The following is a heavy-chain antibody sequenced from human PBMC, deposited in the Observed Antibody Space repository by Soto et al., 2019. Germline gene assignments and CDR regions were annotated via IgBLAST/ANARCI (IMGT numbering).Heavy chain of an antibody. D-gene: IGHD1-26*01. Sequence: GGSLRLSCAASGFTFSSYGMHWVRQAPGKGLEWVAVISYDGSNKYYADSVKGRFTISRDNSKNTLYLQMNSLRAEDTAVYYCAAYWELLREYYFDYWGQGTLVTVSS. CDR1: GFTFSSYG. V-gene: IGHV3-30*03. CDR3: AAYWELLREYYFDY. J-gene: IGHJ4*02. CDR2: ISYDGSNK.